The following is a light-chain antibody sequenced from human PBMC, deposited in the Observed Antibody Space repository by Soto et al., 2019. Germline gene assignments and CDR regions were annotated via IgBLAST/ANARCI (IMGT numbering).Light chain of an antibody. Sequence: VLTQSPPTLSLSPGERATLSCRASQSVSSYLAWYQQKPGQAPRLLIYDASNRATGIPARFSGSGSGTDFTLTISSLEPEDFAVYYCQQRSNWPPGTFGGGTKVDIK. CDR1: QSVSSY. CDR3: QQRSNWPPGT. J-gene: IGKJ4*01. CDR2: DAS. V-gene: IGKV3-11*01.